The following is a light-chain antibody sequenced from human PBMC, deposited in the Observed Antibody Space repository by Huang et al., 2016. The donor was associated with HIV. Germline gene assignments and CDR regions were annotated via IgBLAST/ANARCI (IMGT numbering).Light chain of an antibody. Sequence: EIVLTQSPGTLSLSPGERATLSCRASEDINNNYLAWYQQKPGQAPSLLIYGASRRATGVPDRFSGSGSGTEFTLTINRLEPEDCAVFYCQQYDSSPTTFGQGTKLEIK. CDR2: GAS. V-gene: IGKV3-20*01. CDR3: QQYDSSPTT. CDR1: EDINNNY. J-gene: IGKJ2*01.